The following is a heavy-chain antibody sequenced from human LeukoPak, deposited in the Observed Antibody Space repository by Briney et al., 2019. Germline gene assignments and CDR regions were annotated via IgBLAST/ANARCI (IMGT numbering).Heavy chain of an antibody. V-gene: IGHV3-21*04. CDR2: ISSSSSYI. J-gene: IGHJ4*02. D-gene: IGHD1-1*01. CDR3: AKESTKYMNPR. Sequence: PGGSLRLSCAASGFTFSSYSMNWVRQAPGKGLEWVSSISSSSSYIYYAASVKGRFTISRDNSKNTLYLQMNSLRAEDTAVYYCAKESTKYMNPRWGQGTLVTVSS. CDR1: GFTFSSYS.